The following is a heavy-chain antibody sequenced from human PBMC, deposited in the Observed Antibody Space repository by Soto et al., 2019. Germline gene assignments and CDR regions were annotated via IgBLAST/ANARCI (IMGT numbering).Heavy chain of an antibody. V-gene: IGHV1-3*01. J-gene: IGHJ4*02. CDR2: INAGNGDT. CDR3: ARTGHSGPYAY. D-gene: IGHD2-8*02. Sequence: GASVKVSCKASGYTFTNYGIHWVRQAPGQRLEWMGWINAGNGDTKYSENFQGRVTITRDTSASTVYLDLSSLSSENTAFYYCARTGHSGPYAYWGQGTLVTGSS. CDR1: GYTFTNYG.